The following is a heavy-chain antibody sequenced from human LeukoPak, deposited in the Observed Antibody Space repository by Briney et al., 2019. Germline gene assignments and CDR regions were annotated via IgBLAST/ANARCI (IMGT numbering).Heavy chain of an antibody. Sequence: SETLSLTCTVSGGSISGYYWSWIRQPPGKGLEWIGEINHSGSTNYNPSLKSRVTISVDTSKNQFSLKLSSVTAADTAVYYCAKHLYYYGSGIGWFDPWGQGTLVTVSS. V-gene: IGHV4-34*01. J-gene: IGHJ5*02. D-gene: IGHD3-10*01. CDR2: INHSGST. CDR1: GGSISGYY. CDR3: AKHLYYYGSGIGWFDP.